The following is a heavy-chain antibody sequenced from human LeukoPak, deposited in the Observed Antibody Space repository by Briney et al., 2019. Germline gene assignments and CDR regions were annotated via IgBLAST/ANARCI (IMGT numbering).Heavy chain of an antibody. CDR1: GFTFSSYS. J-gene: IGHJ4*02. CDR3: AREILPMARGVMRGSFDY. CDR2: ISSSSSTI. D-gene: IGHD3-10*01. V-gene: IGHV3-48*01. Sequence: GGSLRLSCAASGFTFSSYSMNWVRQAPGKGLEWVSYISSSSSTIYYADSVKGRFTISRDNAKNSLYLQMNSLRAEDTAVYYCAREILPMARGVMRGSFDYWGQGTLVTVSS.